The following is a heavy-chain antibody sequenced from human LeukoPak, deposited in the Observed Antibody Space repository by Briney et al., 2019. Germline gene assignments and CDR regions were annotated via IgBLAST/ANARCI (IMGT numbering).Heavy chain of an antibody. CDR3: ASGSMATIGDWFDP. D-gene: IGHD5-24*01. V-gene: IGHV4-4*07. Sequence: SEALSLTCTVSGGSISSYYWSWIRQPAGKGLEWIGRIYTSGSTNYNPSLKSRVTMSVDTSKNQFSLKLSSVTAADTAVYYCASGSMATIGDWFDPWGQGTLVTVSS. J-gene: IGHJ5*02. CDR2: IYTSGST. CDR1: GGSISSYY.